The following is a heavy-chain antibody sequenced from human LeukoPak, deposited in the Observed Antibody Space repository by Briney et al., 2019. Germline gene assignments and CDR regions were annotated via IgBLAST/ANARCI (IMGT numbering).Heavy chain of an antibody. CDR2: INPNSGGT. J-gene: IGHJ4*02. Sequence: ASVKVSCKASGYTFTDYYIHWVRQAPGQGLEWMGRINPNSGGTNYAQKFQGRVTMTRDTSISTAYMELSRLRFDDRAVFYCARDYSRGHSYGADYWGQGTLVTASS. CDR1: GYTFTDYY. CDR3: ARDYSRGHSYGADY. V-gene: IGHV1-2*06. D-gene: IGHD5-18*01.